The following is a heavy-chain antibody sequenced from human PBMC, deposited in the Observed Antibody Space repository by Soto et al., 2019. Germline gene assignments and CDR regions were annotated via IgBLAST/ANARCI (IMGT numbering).Heavy chain of an antibody. CDR2: ISAYNGNT. Sequence: QVQLVQSGAEVKKPGASVKVSCKASGYTFTNFGISWVRQAPGQGLEWMGWISAYNGNTNYAQKFQGRVTMTTDTTTSTANMEVRGLRFDDTAVYYCARGVTPIDYWGQCTLVSVSS. CDR3: ARGVTPIDY. D-gene: IGHD2-21*02. CDR1: GYTFTNFG. V-gene: IGHV1-18*01. J-gene: IGHJ4*02.